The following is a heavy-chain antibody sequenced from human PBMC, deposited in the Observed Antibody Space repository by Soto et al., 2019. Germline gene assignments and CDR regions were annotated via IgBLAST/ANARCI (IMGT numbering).Heavy chain of an antibody. Sequence: QVQLVQSGAEVKKPGSSVKVSCKASGGTFSSYTISWVRQAPGQGLEWMGRIIPILGIANYAQKFQGRVTITADKSTSTAYMELGSLRSEETAVYYWGREGYGDYEYYFDYWGQGTLVTVSS. CDR1: GGTFSSYT. J-gene: IGHJ4*02. V-gene: IGHV1-69*08. CDR3: GREGYGDYEYYFDY. CDR2: IIPILGIA. D-gene: IGHD4-17*01.